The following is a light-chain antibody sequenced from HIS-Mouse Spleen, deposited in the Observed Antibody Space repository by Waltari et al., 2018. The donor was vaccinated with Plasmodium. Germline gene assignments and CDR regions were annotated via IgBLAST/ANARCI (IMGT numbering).Light chain of an antibody. Sequence: DIQMTQSPSTLSASVGDRVTITCWASQSISSWLAWYQQKPGKAPKRLIYTASSLESGVPSRFSGSGSGTEFTLTISSLQPDDFATYYCLQYNSYWTFGQGTKVEIK. V-gene: IGKV1-5*03. CDR2: TAS. J-gene: IGKJ1*01. CDR1: QSISSW. CDR3: LQYNSYWT.